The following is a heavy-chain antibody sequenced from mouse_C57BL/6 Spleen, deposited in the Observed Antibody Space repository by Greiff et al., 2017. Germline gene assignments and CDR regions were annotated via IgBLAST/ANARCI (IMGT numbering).Heavy chain of an antibody. V-gene: IGHV1-26*01. CDR1: GYTFTDYY. Sequence: VQLQQSGPELVKPGASVKISCKASGYTFTDYYMNWVKQSHGKSLEWIGDINPNNGGTSYNQKFKGKATLTVDKSSSTAYMELRSLTSEDSAVYYCARRRGTSYYFDYWGQGTTITVSS. CDR2: INPNNGGT. D-gene: IGHD3-3*01. CDR3: ARRRGTSYYFDY. J-gene: IGHJ2*01.